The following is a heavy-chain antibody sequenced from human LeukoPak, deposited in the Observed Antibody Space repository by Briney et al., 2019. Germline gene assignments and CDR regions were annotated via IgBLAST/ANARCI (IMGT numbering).Heavy chain of an antibody. J-gene: IGHJ4*02. CDR3: ARDKDVYYFGY. CDR2: ISGSGGST. D-gene: IGHD5-24*01. V-gene: IGHV3-23*01. Sequence: GGSLRLSCAASGFTFSSYAMSWVRQAPGKGLEWVSAISGSGGSTYYADSVKGRFTISRDNSKNTLYLQMDSLRAEDTAVYYCARDKDVYYFGYWGQGTLVTASS. CDR1: GFTFSSYA.